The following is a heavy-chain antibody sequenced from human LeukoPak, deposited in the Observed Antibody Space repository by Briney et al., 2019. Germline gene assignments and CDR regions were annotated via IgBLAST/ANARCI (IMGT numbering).Heavy chain of an antibody. D-gene: IGHD3-9*01. CDR3: AKASIYDILTGYYVY. Sequence: PGGSLRLSCAASGFSFDDYAIHWLRQAPGKGLEWVSGISWNSGSIGYADSVQGRFTISRDNAKNSLYLQMNSLRAEDTALYYCAKASIYDILTGYYVYWGQGTLVTVSS. CDR2: ISWNSGSI. V-gene: IGHV3-9*01. CDR1: GFSFDDYA. J-gene: IGHJ4*02.